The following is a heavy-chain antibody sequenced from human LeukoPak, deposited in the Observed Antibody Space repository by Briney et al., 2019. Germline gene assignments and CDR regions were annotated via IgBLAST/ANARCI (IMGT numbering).Heavy chain of an antibody. D-gene: IGHD2-2*02. V-gene: IGHV3-23*01. Sequence: PGGSLRLSCAASGFTFSSYAMSWVRQAPGKGLEWVSAISGSGGSTYYADSVKGRFTISRDNSKNTLYLQMNSLRAEDTAVYYCAKGRGGSVGGPQLLYVDYWGQGTLVTVSS. CDR3: AKGRGGSVGGPQLLYVDY. CDR1: GFTFSSYA. CDR2: ISGSGGST. J-gene: IGHJ4*02.